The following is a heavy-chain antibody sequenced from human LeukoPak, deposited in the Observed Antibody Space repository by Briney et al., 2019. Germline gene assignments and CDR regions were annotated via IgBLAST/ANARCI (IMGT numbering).Heavy chain of an antibody. J-gene: IGHJ5*02. CDR2: TYYRSKWYN. V-gene: IGHV6-1*01. D-gene: IGHD6-19*01. CDR1: GDSVSSSSAA. Sequence: SQTLSLTCAISGDSVSSSSAAWNWIRQSPSRGLEWLGRTYYRSKWYNDYAVSVKSRITINPDTSKNQFSLQLNSVTPEDTAVYYCAREPLLSSGWYVTYNWFDPWGQGTLVTVSS. CDR3: AREPLLSSGWYVTYNWFDP.